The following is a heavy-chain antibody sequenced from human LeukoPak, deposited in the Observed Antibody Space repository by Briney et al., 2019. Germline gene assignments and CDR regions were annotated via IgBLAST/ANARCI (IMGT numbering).Heavy chain of an antibody. D-gene: IGHD3-22*01. V-gene: IGHV3-53*01. CDR1: GFTVISNY. J-gene: IGHJ4*02. CDR3: ARLQDYYYDSSGYYQL. Sequence: PGGSLRLSCAASGFTVISNYMSWVRQAPGKGLEWVSVIYSGGSTYYADSVKGRFTISRDNSKNTLYLQMNSLRAEDTAVYYCARLQDYYYDSSGYYQLWGQGTLVTVSS. CDR2: IYSGGST.